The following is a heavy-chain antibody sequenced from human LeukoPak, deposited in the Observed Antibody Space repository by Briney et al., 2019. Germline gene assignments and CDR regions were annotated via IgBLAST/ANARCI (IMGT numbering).Heavy chain of an antibody. V-gene: IGHV4-39*01. CDR3: ARRGRELGLFGY. D-gene: IGHD1-26*01. Sequence: SETLSLTCTVSGGSISSSSYYWGWLRQPPGKGLEWIGSIYYSGSTYYNPSLKSRVTISVDTSKNQFSLKLSSVTAADTAVYYCARRGRELGLFGYWGQGTLVTVSS. J-gene: IGHJ4*02. CDR2: IYYSGST. CDR1: GGSISSSSYY.